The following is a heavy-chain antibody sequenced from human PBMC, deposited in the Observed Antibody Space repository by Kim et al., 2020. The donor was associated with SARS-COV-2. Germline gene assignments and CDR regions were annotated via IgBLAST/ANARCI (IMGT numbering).Heavy chain of an antibody. CDR3: ARVEVVDCSSTSCYEAYWFDP. CDR1: GGSISSSSYY. D-gene: IGHD2-2*01. V-gene: IGHV4-39*07. J-gene: IGHJ5*02. CDR2: IYYSGST. Sequence: SETLSLTCTVSGGSISSSSYYWGWIRQPPGKGLEWIGSIYYSGSTYYNPSLKSRVTISVDTSKNQFSLKLSSVTAADTAVYYCARVEVVDCSSTSCYEAYWFDPWGQGTLVTVSS.